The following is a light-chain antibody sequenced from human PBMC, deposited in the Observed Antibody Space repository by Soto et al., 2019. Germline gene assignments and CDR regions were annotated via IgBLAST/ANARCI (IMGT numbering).Light chain of an antibody. CDR3: QHYDSSRLT. J-gene: IGKJ4*01. CDR1: QSVSSSY. CDR2: GAS. V-gene: IGKV3-20*01. Sequence: EIVLTQSPGTLSLSPGERATLSCRASQSVSSSYLAWYQQTPGQAPSLLIDGASSTATGIPDRFSGSGSGTDFTLTTSRLAPEDFPVEYCQHYDSSRLTFGGGTKVEIK.